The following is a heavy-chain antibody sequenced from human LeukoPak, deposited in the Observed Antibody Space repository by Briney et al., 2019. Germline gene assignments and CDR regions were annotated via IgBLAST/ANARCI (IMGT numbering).Heavy chain of an antibody. CDR3: AKQPSGYYLDVFDI. J-gene: IGHJ3*02. D-gene: IGHD3-22*01. V-gene: IGHV1-69*05. CDR2: IIPIFGTA. Sequence: SVKVSCKASGGTFSSYAISWVRQAPGQGLEWMGGIIPIFGTANYAQKFQGRVTITTDESTSTAYMELSSLRSEDTAVYYCAKQPSGYYLDVFDIWGQGTMVTVSS. CDR1: GGTFSSYA.